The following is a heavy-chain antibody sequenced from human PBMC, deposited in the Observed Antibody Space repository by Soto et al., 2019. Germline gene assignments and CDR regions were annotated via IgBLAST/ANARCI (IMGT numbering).Heavy chain of an antibody. J-gene: IGHJ5*02. Sequence: QVQLVQSGAEVKKPGSSVKVSCKASGGTFSSYAISWVRQAPGQGLEWMGGIIPIFGTANYAQKFQGRVTVTGGESTGTAYMGRSRRGSEDAAGYCCARDGGSGWYLGPWGPGTLVTVS. CDR2: IIPIFGTA. CDR1: GGTFSSYA. D-gene: IGHD6-19*01. CDR3: ARDGGSGWYLGP. V-gene: IGHV1-69*12.